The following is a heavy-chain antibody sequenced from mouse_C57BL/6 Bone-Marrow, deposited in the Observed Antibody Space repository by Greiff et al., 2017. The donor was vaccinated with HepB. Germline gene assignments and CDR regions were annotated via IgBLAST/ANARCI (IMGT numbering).Heavy chain of an antibody. V-gene: IGHV1-80*01. J-gene: IGHJ2*01. Sequence: QVQLQQSGAELVKPGASVKISCKASGYAFSSYWMNWVKQRPGKGLEWIGQIYPGDGDTNYNGKFKGKATLSADKSSSTAYMQLSSLTSEDSAVYFCARGYYYGYFDYWGQGTTLTVSS. D-gene: IGHD1-1*02. CDR3: ARGYYYGYFDY. CDR2: IYPGDGDT. CDR1: GYAFSSYW.